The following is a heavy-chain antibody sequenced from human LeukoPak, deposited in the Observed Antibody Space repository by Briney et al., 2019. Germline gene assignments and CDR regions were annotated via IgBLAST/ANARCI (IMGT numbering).Heavy chain of an antibody. V-gene: IGHV3-74*01. D-gene: IGHD2-21*01. CDR3: AKGGEGSKYYFDY. Sequence: GGSLRLSCAASGFSFSYYWMHWVRQAPGKGLVWVSRINGDGSETYYADSVKGRFTISRDNAKNTVYLQMNSLGAEDTAVYYCAKGGEGSKYYFDYWGQGTLVTVSS. J-gene: IGHJ4*02. CDR2: INGDGSET. CDR1: GFSFSYYW.